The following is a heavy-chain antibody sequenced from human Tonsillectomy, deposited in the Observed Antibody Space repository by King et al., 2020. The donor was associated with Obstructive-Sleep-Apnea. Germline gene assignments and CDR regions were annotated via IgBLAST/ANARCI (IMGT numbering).Heavy chain of an antibody. Sequence: QLQESGPGLVKPSETLSLTCTVSGGSISSYYWSWIRQPPGKGLEWIGYIYYSGSTTYNPSLKSRVTISVDTSKNQFSLKLSSVTAADTAVYYCARGGVSAPLYYFDYWGQGTLVTVSS. CDR1: GGSISSYY. CDR3: ARGGVSAPLYYFDY. J-gene: IGHJ4*02. D-gene: IGHD2-21*01. CDR2: IYYSGST. V-gene: IGHV4-59*01.